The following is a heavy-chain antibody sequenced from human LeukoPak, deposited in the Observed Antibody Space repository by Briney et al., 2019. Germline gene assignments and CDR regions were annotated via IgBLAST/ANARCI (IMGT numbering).Heavy chain of an antibody. CDR2: ISAYNGNT. Sequence: ASVKVSCKASGYTFTSYGISWVRQAPGQGLEWMGWISAYNGNTNYAQKLQGRVTMTTDTSTSTAYMELRSLRSDDTAVYYCASTYGYYVGNWFDPWGQGTLVTVSS. V-gene: IGHV1-18*01. D-gene: IGHD4-17*01. CDR3: ASTYGYYVGNWFDP. J-gene: IGHJ5*02. CDR1: GYTFTSYG.